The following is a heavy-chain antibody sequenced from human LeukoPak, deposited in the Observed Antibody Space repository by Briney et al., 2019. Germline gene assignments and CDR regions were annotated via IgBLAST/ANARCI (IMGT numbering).Heavy chain of an antibody. V-gene: IGHV1-46*01. CDR1: GYTFTSYY. CDR3: ARAPIALDYYDSSGYPDY. D-gene: IGHD3-22*01. CDR2: INPSGGST. Sequence: ASVKVSCKASGYTFTSYYMHWVRQARGQGLEWMGIINPSGGSTSYAQKFQGRVTMTRDMSTSTVYMELSSLRSEDTAVYYCARAPIALDYYDSSGYPDYWGQGTLVTVSS. J-gene: IGHJ4*02.